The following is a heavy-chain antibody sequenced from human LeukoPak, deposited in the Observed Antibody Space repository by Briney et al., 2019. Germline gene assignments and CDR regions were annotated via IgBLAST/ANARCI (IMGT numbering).Heavy chain of an antibody. CDR2: INTDGSST. CDR3: AKPAKTDYADY. V-gene: IGHV3-74*01. J-gene: IGHJ4*02. CDR1: GFTLSSYW. Sequence: GGSLRLSCSASGFTLSSYWMHWVRQAPGKGLVWVSRINTDGSSTNYADSVKGRFTVSRDNAKNTLYLQMNSLRAEDTALYYCAKPAKTDYADYWGQGTLVTVSS. D-gene: IGHD1-14*01.